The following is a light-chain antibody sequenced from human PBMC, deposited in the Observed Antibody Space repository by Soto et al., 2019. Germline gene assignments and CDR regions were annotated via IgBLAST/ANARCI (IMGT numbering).Light chain of an antibody. J-gene: IGLJ1*01. CDR2: EVT. CDR3: CSNAGSHSYH. V-gene: IGLV2-8*01. Sequence: QSVLTQPPSASGSPGQSVTISCTGTSRDIGGYNYVSWYQQHPGKAPKLLIYEVTKRPSGVPDRFSGSKSGNTASLTVSGLQADDEADYFCCSNAGSHSYHFGTGTKVTVL. CDR1: SRDIGGYNY.